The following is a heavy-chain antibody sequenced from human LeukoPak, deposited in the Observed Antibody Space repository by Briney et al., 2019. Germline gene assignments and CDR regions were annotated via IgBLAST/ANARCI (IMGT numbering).Heavy chain of an antibody. CDR3: ARGPLVATITYFDS. D-gene: IGHD5-12*01. V-gene: IGHV1-69*04. Sequence: SVKVSCKASGYTFTNYGVSWVRLAPGQGLEWMGRIIPLLGLGNYAQKFQGRVTITADKSTSTAYMDLSSLRSEDTAVYYCARGPLVATITYFDSWGQGTLVTVSS. J-gene: IGHJ4*02. CDR1: GYTFTNYG. CDR2: IIPLLGLG.